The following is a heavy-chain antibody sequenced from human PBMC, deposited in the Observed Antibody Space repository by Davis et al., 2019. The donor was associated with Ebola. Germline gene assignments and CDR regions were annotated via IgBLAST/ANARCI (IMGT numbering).Heavy chain of an antibody. J-gene: IGHJ5*02. D-gene: IGHD1-26*01. CDR2: IIPILGIA. CDR3: ARIKGGGSYYWFDP. Sequence: AASVKVSCKASGGTLSSYTISWVRQAPGQGLEWMGRIIPILGIANYAQKFQGRVTITADKSTSTAYMELSSLRSDDTAVYYCARIKGGGSYYWFDPWGQGTLVTVSS. CDR1: GGTLSSYT. V-gene: IGHV1-69*02.